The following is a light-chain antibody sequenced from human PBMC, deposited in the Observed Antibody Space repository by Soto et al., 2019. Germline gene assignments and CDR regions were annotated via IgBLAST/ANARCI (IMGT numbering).Light chain of an antibody. CDR3: LQDYGYPRT. Sequence: AIQMTQTPSSLAASVGDRVTITCRAIQGIRDDLSWYQQKPGKAPKLLIYTTSRLQSGAPSRFSGSASGKDFTLTIRSLHPEDFATSYCLQDYGYPRTCGQGTTVEIK. V-gene: IGKV1-6*01. CDR1: QGIRDD. J-gene: IGKJ1*01. CDR2: TTS.